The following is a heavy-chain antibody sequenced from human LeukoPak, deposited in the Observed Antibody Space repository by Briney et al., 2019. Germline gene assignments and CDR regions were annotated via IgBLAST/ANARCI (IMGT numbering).Heavy chain of an antibody. CDR2: INPHSGGT. V-gene: IGHV1-2*02. Sequence: ASVKVTCKASGYTFTGYYIHWVRQAPGQGLEWMGWINPHSGGTNYAQKFQGGVTMTRDTSITTAYMELSSLRSDDTAVYYCARDVGEYCSSTNCYASHYWGQGTLVTVSS. CDR3: ARDVGEYCSSTNCYASHY. CDR1: GYTFTGYY. D-gene: IGHD2-2*01. J-gene: IGHJ4*02.